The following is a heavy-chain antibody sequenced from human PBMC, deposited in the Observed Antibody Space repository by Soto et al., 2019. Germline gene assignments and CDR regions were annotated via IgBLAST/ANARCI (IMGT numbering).Heavy chain of an antibody. CDR3: ERESRYCSGGSCYFLPGIDY. CDR2: IIPIFGTA. J-gene: IGHJ4*02. V-gene: IGHV1-69*12. Sequence: QVQLVQSGAEVKKPGSSVKVSCKASGGTFSSYAISWVRQAPGQGLEWMGGIIPIFGTADYAQKFQGRVTITADESMSTAYMELSSLRAEDTAVYYCERESRYCSGGSCYFLPGIDYWGQGTLVTVSS. D-gene: IGHD2-15*01. CDR1: GGTFSSYA.